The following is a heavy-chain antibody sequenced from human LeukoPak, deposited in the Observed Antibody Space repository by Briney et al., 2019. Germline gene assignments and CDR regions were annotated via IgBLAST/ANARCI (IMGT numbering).Heavy chain of an antibody. CDR2: ISAYNGNT. D-gene: IGHD4-17*01. CDR1: GYTFTSYG. Sequence: GASVKVSCKASGYTFTSYGISWVRQAPGQGLEWMGWISAYNGNTNYAQKLQGRVTMTTDTSTSTAYMELRSLRSDDTAVYYCARGSPNYGDYGDYYYYMDVWGKGTTVTISS. V-gene: IGHV1-18*01. J-gene: IGHJ6*03. CDR3: ARGSPNYGDYGDYYYYMDV.